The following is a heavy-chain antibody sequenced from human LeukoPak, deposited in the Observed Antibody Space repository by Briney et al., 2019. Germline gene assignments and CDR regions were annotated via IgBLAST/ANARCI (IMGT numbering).Heavy chain of an antibody. CDR2: INTNTGNP. Sequence: ASVKVSCKASGYTFTSYAMNWVRQAPGQGLEWMGWINTNTGNPTYAQGFTGRFVFSLDTSVSTAYLQISSLKAEDTAVYYCARPYSYGYFYWFDPWGQGTLVTVSS. V-gene: IGHV7-4-1*02. D-gene: IGHD5-18*01. J-gene: IGHJ5*02. CDR1: GYTFTSYA. CDR3: ARPYSYGYFYWFDP.